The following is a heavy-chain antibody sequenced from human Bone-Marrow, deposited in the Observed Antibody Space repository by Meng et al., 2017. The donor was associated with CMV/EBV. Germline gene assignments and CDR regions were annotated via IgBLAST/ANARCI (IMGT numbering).Heavy chain of an antibody. V-gene: IGHV3-73*01. CDR3: TSQTYYYDSYASYHWFDP. D-gene: IGHD3-22*01. Sequence: LSLTCAASGFTFSGSAMHWVRQASGKGLEWVGHIRTKANNYATAYAASVKGRFTISRDDSKNTAYLQMNSLKTEDTAVYYCTSQTYYYDSYASYHWFDPWGQGTLVTVSS. CDR2: IRTKANNYAT. J-gene: IGHJ5*02. CDR1: GFTFSGSA.